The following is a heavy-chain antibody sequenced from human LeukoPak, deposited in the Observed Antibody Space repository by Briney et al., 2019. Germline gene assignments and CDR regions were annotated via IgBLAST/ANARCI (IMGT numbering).Heavy chain of an antibody. D-gene: IGHD3-22*01. Sequence: SETLSLTCAVYGGSFSGYYWSWIRQPPGKGLEWIGEINHSGSTNYNPSLKSRVTISVDTSKNQFSLKLSSVTAADTAVYYCARHGRYYYDSSGYENWFDPWGQGTLVTVSS. CDR1: GGSFSGYY. J-gene: IGHJ5*02. CDR2: INHSGST. V-gene: IGHV4-34*01. CDR3: ARHGRYYYDSSGYENWFDP.